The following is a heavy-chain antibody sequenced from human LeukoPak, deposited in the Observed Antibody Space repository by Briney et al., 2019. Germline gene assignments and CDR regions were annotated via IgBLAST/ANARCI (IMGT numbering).Heavy chain of an antibody. D-gene: IGHD1-26*01. CDR1: GFTVNWNT. J-gene: IGHJ6*02. V-gene: IGHV3-53*01. CDR2: SYSTGNT. CDR3: VRGEKDYYYGLDV. Sequence: PGGSLRLSCVASGFTVNWNTMNWGRQAPGKGLEWVSASYSTGNTYYADSVKGRFTMFRDNSENTVYLEMSSLRAEDSAMYYCVRGEKDYYYGLDVWGQGATVTVSS.